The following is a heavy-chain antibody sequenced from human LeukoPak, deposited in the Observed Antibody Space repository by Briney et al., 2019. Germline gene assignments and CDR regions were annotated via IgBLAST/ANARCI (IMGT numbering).Heavy chain of an antibody. CDR2: ISSSSSTI. CDR1: GFTFSSYS. Sequence: GGSLRLSCAASGFTFSSYSMNWVRQAPGKGLEWVSYISSSSSTIYYADSVKGRFTISRDNAKNSLYLQMNSLRAEDTAVYYCARGVGYYYYYYMDVWGKGTTVTVS. D-gene: IGHD1-26*01. V-gene: IGHV3-48*04. CDR3: ARGVGYYYYYYMDV. J-gene: IGHJ6*03.